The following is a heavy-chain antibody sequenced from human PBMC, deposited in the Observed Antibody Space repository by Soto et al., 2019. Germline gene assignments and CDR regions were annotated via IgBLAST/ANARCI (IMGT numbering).Heavy chain of an antibody. Sequence: LSLTCTVSGDSIRNVYWSWIRQPPGKGLEWIGFIYHSGNAKYNPSLKSRVAMSVDSSKNQISLSLNSVTAADSAVYFCARAHAPTLPFDSWGQGTLVTVSS. CDR2: IYHSGNA. CDR1: GDSIRNVY. CDR3: ARAHAPTLPFDS. J-gene: IGHJ4*02. D-gene: IGHD2-2*01. V-gene: IGHV4-59*13.